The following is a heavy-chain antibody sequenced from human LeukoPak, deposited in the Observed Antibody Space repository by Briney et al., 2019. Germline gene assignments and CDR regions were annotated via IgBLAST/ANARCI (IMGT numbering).Heavy chain of an antibody. CDR2: ISAYNGNT. J-gene: IGHJ4*02. V-gene: IGHV1-18*01. D-gene: IGHD3-22*01. CDR3: ARGGYYDSSGSYYFDY. Sequence: GASVKVSCKASGGTFSSYGISWVRQAPGQGLEWMGWISAYNGNTNYAQKLQGRVTMTTDTSTSTAYMELRSLRSDDTAVYYCARGGYYDSSGSYYFDYWGQGTLVTVSS. CDR1: GGTFSSYG.